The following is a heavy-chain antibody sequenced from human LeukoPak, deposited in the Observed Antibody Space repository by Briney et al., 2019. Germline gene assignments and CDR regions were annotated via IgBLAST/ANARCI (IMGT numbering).Heavy chain of an antibody. CDR3: ARVRAAAGDYYYYYGMDV. V-gene: IGHV4-39*07. CDR1: GGSISSSSYY. Sequence: PSETLSLTCTVSGGSISSSSYYWGWIRQPPGKGLEWIGSIYYSGSTYYNPSLKSRVTISVDTSKNQFSLKLSSVTAADTAVYYCARVRAAAGDYYYYYGMDVWGQGTTVTVSS. J-gene: IGHJ6*02. D-gene: IGHD6-13*01. CDR2: IYYSGST.